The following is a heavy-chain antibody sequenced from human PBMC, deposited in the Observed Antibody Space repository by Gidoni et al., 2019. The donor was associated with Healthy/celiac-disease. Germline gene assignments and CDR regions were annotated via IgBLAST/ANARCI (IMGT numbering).Heavy chain of an antibody. J-gene: IGHJ6*02. Sequence: QVQLVQSGAEVKKPGASVKVSCKASGYTFTSYAMHWVRQAPGQRLEWMGWINAGNGNTKYSQKFQGRVTITRDTSASTAYMELSSLRSEDTAVYYCARFWAGSSTSCYECRGCYYGMDVWGQGTTVTVSS. CDR1: GYTFTSYA. CDR3: ARFWAGSSTSCYECRGCYYGMDV. D-gene: IGHD2-2*01. CDR2: INAGNGNT. V-gene: IGHV1-3*01.